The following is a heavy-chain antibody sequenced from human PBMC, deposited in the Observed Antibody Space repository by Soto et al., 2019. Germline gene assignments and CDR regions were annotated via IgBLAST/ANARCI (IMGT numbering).Heavy chain of an antibody. D-gene: IGHD5-18*01. CDR2: IYYSGST. CDR1: GGSISSYY. J-gene: IGHJ5*02. V-gene: IGHV4-59*01. Sequence: QVQLQESGPGLVKPSETLSLTCTVSGGSISSYYWSWIRQPPGKGLEWIGYIYYSGSTNYNPSLKRRVTISVDTSKNQFSLKLGSVTAADTAVYYCAREEDTAMDPWGQGTLVTVSS. CDR3: AREEDTAMDP.